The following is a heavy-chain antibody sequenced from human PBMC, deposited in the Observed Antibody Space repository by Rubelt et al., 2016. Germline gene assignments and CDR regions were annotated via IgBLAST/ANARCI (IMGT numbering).Heavy chain of an antibody. CDR2: VHSGGST. Sequence: QVQLQQWGAGLVEPSETLSLTCGVSGGSLGHNYWTWVRQPPGKGLEWLGEVHSGGSTNSNPSIQGGITIAVDTGKNQFSLRLSSVTAADSGKYYCARQFWFGITYYMDIWDKGITVTVSS. V-gene: IGHV4-34*02. CDR3: ARQFWFGITYYMDI. CDR1: GGSLGHNY. J-gene: IGHJ6*03. D-gene: IGHD1-14*01.